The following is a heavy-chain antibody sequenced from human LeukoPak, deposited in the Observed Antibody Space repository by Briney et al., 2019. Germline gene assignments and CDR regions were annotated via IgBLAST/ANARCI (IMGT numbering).Heavy chain of an antibody. Sequence: NPRGSLRLSCAASGFTFSSYSMNWVRQAPGKGLEWVSSISSSSSYIYYADSVKGRFTISRDNAKNSLYLQMNSLRAEDTAVYYCARGSTYYDSSGQVPFDYWGQGTLVTVSS. D-gene: IGHD3-22*01. J-gene: IGHJ4*02. CDR2: ISSSSSYI. CDR3: ARGSTYYDSSGQVPFDY. CDR1: GFTFSSYS. V-gene: IGHV3-21*01.